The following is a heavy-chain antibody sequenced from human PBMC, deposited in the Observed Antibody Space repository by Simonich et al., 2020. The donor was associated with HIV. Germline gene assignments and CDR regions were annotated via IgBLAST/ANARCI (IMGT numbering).Heavy chain of an antibody. CDR2: INQSGIT. CDR3: ARRDRELILYFDY. J-gene: IGHJ4*02. Sequence: QVQLQQWGAGLLKPSETLSLTCAVYGGSFSGYYWSWIRQPPGKGLEWIGEINQSGITNDKSSLNSRATISVDKSKNQFSLKLSSVTAADTAIYYCARRDRELILYFDYWGQGNLVTVSS. D-gene: IGHD3-3*01. CDR1: GGSFSGYY. V-gene: IGHV4-34*04.